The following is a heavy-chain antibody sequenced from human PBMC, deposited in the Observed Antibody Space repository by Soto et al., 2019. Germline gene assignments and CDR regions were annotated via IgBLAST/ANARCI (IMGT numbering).Heavy chain of an antibody. CDR2: ISYDGSNK. D-gene: IGHD3-22*01. Sequence: PGGALRLSCAASGFTFSSYGMHWVRQAPGKGLEWVAVISYDGSNKYYADSVEGRFTISRDNSKNTLYLQMNSLRAEDTAVYYCAKDSFGSGYPAPADYWGQGTLVTVSS. CDR1: GFTFSSYG. J-gene: IGHJ4*02. CDR3: AKDSFGSGYPAPADY. V-gene: IGHV3-30*18.